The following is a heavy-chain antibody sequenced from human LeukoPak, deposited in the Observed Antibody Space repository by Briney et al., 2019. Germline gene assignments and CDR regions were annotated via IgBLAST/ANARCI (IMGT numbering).Heavy chain of an antibody. D-gene: IGHD1-20*01. J-gene: IGHJ4*02. CDR1: GFTFSNYA. Sequence: AGGSLRLSCAASGFTFSNYAMSWVRQAPGKGLEWVSIISAGGGTTYYADSVKGRFTISRDNSKNTLYLQMNSLRAEDTAVYYCAKGENAISGTHCLNYWGQGTLVTVSS. V-gene: IGHV3-23*01. CDR3: AKGENAISGTHCLNY. CDR2: ISAGGGTT.